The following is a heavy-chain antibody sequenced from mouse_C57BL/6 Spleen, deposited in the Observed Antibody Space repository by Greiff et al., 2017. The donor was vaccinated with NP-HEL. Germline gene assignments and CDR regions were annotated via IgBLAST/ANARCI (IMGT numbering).Heavy chain of an antibody. V-gene: IGHV2-2*01. CDR3: ARGASYFFAY. J-gene: IGHJ3*01. CDR2: IWSGGST. Sequence: QVQLKESGPGLVQPSQSLSITCTVSGFSLTSYGVHWVRQSPGKGLEWLGVIWSGGSTDYNAAFISRLSISKDNSKSQVFFKMNSLQADDTAIYYCARGASYFFAYWGQGTLVTVSA. D-gene: IGHD2-10*01. CDR1: GFSLTSYG.